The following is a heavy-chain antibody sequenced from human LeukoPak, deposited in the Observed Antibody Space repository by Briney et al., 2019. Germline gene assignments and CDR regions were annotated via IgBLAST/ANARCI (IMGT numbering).Heavy chain of an antibody. Sequence: GGSLRLSCVASGFTFSNYGMHWVRQAPGKGLEWVAVVSYDGSNKYYADSVKGRFTISRDNAKNTLYLQMNSLRAEDTALYYCARTVTAGGYLGYWGQGTLVTVSS. CDR2: VSYDGSNK. J-gene: IGHJ4*02. V-gene: IGHV3-33*05. CDR1: GFTFSNYG. CDR3: ARTVTAGGYLGY. D-gene: IGHD2-21*02.